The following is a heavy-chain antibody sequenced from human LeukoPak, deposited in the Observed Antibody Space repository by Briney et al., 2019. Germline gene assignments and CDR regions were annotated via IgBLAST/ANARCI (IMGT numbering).Heavy chain of an antibody. V-gene: IGHV4-59*01. J-gene: IGHJ4*02. CDR3: ARRGQKTMLIDY. Sequence: PSETLSLTCTVSGGSISSYYRSWIRQPPGKGLEWIGYIYYSGSTNYNPSLKSRVTISVDTSKNQFSLKLSSVTAADTAVYYCARRGQKTMLIDYWGQGTLVTVSS. CDR2: IYYSGST. D-gene: IGHD3-16*01. CDR1: GGSISSYY.